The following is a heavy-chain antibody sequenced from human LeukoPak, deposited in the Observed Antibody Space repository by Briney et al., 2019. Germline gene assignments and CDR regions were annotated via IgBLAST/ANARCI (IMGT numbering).Heavy chain of an antibody. J-gene: IGHJ3*02. CDR2: INPNSGGT. V-gene: IGHV1-2*02. CDR3: ETCVVVPAAISDAFDI. CDR1: GYTFTGYY. Sequence: ASVKVSCKASGYTFTGYYMHWVRQAPGQGREWMGWINPNSGGTNYAQKFQGRVTMTRDTSISTAYMELSRLRSDDTAVYYCETCVVVPAAISDAFDIWGQGTMVTVSS. D-gene: IGHD2-2*01.